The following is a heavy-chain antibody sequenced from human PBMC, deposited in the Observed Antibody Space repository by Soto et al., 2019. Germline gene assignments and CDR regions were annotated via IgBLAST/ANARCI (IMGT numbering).Heavy chain of an antibody. CDR1: GNTFTSYY. J-gene: IGHJ3*02. V-gene: IGHV1-46*01. CDR2: SNPSGGST. D-gene: IGHD6-13*01. Sequence: ASGKVSCKASGNTFTSYYMHCVRQAPGQGLEGMGISNPSGGSTSYGQKFQGRVTMTRDTSTSTVYMELSSLRSEDTAVYYCARDRQQLVHSAFDIWGQGTMVTVSS. CDR3: ARDRQQLVHSAFDI.